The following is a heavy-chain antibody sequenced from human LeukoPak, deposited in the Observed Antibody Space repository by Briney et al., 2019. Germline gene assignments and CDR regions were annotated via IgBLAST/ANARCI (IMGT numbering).Heavy chain of an antibody. CDR2: ISYDGSNK. V-gene: IGHV3-30-3*01. CDR1: GFTFSSYA. J-gene: IGHJ3*02. Sequence: PGGSLRLSCAASGFTFSSYAMHWVRQAPGKGLEWVAVISYDGSNKYYADSVKGRFTISRDNSKNTLYLQMNSLRAEDTAVYYCAKDWASDYYGSGSYYGDAFDIWGQGTMVTVSS. CDR3: AKDWASDYYGSGSYYGDAFDI. D-gene: IGHD3-10*01.